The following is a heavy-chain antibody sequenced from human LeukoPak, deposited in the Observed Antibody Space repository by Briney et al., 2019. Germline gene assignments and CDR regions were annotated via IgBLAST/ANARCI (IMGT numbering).Heavy chain of an antibody. CDR2: ISSSSSTI. CDR3: AKDWMSTIINYFDY. V-gene: IGHV3-48*01. D-gene: IGHD5-12*01. J-gene: IGHJ4*02. CDR1: GFTFSSYS. Sequence: GGSLRLSCAASGFTFSSYSMNWVRQAPGKGLEWVSYISSSSSTIYYADSVKGRFTISRDNSKNILYLQMNSLRAEDTAVYYCAKDWMSTIINYFDYWGQGTLVTVSS.